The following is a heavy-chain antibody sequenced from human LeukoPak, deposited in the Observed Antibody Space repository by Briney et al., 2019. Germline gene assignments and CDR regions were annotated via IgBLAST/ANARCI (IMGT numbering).Heavy chain of an antibody. D-gene: IGHD6-6*01. CDR3: ARREYSSSFDY. CDR2: IYYSGST. CDR1: GGSISSSSYY. J-gene: IGHJ4*02. Sequence: SETLSLTCIVSGGSISSSSYYWGWIRQPPGKGLEWIGSIYYSGSTYYNPSLKSRVTISVDTSKNQFSLKLSSVTAADTAVYYCARREYSSSFDYWGQGTLVTVSS. V-gene: IGHV4-39*01.